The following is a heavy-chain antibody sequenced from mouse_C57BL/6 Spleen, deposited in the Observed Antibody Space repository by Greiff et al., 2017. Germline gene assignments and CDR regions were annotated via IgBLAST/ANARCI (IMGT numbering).Heavy chain of an antibody. V-gene: IGHV1-26*01. CDR1: GYTFTDYY. J-gene: IGHJ1*03. D-gene: IGHD1-1*01. CDR3: ARDYGSSSSYWYFDV. Sequence: EVQLQQSGPELVKPGASVKISCKASGYTFTDYYMNWVKQSHGKSLEWIGDINPNNGGTSYNQKFKGKATLTVDKSSSTAYMGLRSLTSEDSAVYYCARDYGSSSSYWYFDVWGTGTTVTVSS. CDR2: INPNNGGT.